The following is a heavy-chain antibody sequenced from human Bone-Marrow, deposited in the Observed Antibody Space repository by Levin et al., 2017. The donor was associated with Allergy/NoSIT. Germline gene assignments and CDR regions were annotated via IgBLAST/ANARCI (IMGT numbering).Heavy chain of an antibody. CDR1: GFTFSSYG. D-gene: IGHD1-14*01. V-gene: IGHV3-33*01. J-gene: IGHJ6*02. CDR3: ARGNWNHGYYGMDV. Sequence: LSLTCAASGFTFSSYGMHWVRQAPGKGLEWVAVIWYDGSNKYYADSVKGRFTISRDNSKNTLYLQMNSLRAEDTAVYYCARGNWNHGYYGMDVWGQGTTVTVSS. CDR2: IWYDGSNK.